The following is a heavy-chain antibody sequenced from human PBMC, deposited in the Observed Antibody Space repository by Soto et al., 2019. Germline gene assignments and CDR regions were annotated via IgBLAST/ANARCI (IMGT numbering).Heavy chain of an antibody. CDR3: ARGRASGSYYLLDY. D-gene: IGHD3-10*01. V-gene: IGHV1-8*01. CDR1: GDTFTTYD. CDR2: INPNSGNI. Sequence: ASVKVSCKASGDTFTTYDINWVRQATGHGLEWMGWINPNSGNIGYAQRFQGRVTMTRDTAIRTAYMEVSSLRSGDTAVYYCARGRASGSYYLLDYWGQGTLVTVSS. J-gene: IGHJ4*02.